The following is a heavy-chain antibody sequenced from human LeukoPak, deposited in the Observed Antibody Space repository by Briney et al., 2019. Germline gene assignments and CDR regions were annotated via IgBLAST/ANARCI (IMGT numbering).Heavy chain of an antibody. CDR1: GGTFSSYA. V-gene: IGHV1-69*01. CDR3: ARGSVTGTTIDY. D-gene: IGHD1-20*01. J-gene: IGHJ4*02. CDR2: IIPIFGTA. Sequence: GSSVKLSCKASGGTFSSYAISWVRQAPGQGLEWMGGIIPIFGTANYAQKFQGRVTITADESTSTAYMELSSLGSEDTAVYYCARGSVTGTTIDYWGQGTLVTVSS.